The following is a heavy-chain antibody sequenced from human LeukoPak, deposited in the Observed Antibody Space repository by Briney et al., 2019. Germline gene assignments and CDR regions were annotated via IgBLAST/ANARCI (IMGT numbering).Heavy chain of an antibody. D-gene: IGHD6-19*01. J-gene: IGHJ6*02. CDR2: ISGSGGST. CDR3: AKVLEWLAPDYYYGMDV. V-gene: IGHV3-23*01. CDR1: GFTFSSYA. Sequence: GGSLRLSCAASGFTFSSYAMSWVRQAPGKGLEWVSAISGSGGSTYYVDSVKGRFTISRDNSKNTLYLQMNSLRAEDTAVYYCAKVLEWLAPDYYYGMDVWGQGTTVTVSS.